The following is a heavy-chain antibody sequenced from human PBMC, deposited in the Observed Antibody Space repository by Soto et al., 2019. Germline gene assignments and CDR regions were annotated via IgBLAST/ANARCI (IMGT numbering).Heavy chain of an antibody. CDR1: GGSISSYY. CDR3: AKAGSYSGSPGRVDY. J-gene: IGHJ4*02. D-gene: IGHD1-26*01. Sequence: ASETLSLTCTVSGGSISSYYWSWIRQPPGKGLEWIGYIYYSGSTNYNPSLESRVTISVDTPRSQFSLKLTSVTPADTAVYYCAKAGSYSGSPGRVDYWGQGILVTVSS. CDR2: IYYSGST. V-gene: IGHV4-59*01.